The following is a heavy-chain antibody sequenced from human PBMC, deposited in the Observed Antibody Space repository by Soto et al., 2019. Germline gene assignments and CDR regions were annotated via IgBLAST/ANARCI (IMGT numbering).Heavy chain of an antibody. D-gene: IGHD6-6*01. J-gene: IGHJ3*02. V-gene: IGHV3-13*01. CDR2: IGTAGDT. Sequence: GGSLRLSCAASGFTFSSYDMHWVRQATGKGLEWVSAIGTAGDTYYPGSVKGLFTISRENAKNSLYLQMNSLRAGDTAVYYCVRVQGSSNAFDIWGQGTMVTVSS. CDR3: VRVQGSSNAFDI. CDR1: GFTFSSYD.